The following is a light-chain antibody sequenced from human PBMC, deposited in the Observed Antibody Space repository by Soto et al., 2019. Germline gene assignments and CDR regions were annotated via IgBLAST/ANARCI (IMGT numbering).Light chain of an antibody. CDR1: SSNIGAHYD. J-gene: IGLJ2*01. V-gene: IGLV1-40*01. CDR3: QSYDSSLSVV. CDR2: GNT. Sequence: QSVLTQPPSVSGAPGQRVTISCTGRSSNIGAHYDVHWYQQLPGTAPKLLIYGNTKRPSGVPDRFSGSKSGTSASLAITGLQAEDEADYYCQSYDSSLSVVFGGGTKLTVL.